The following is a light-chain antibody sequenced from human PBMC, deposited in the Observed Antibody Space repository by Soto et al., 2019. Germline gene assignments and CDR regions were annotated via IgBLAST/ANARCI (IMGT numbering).Light chain of an antibody. CDR1: QSVSSNY. J-gene: IGKJ5*01. V-gene: IGKV3-20*01. CDR3: QHYGSSQA. CDR2: DAS. Sequence: EIVLTQSPGILSLSPGERATLSCRASQSVSSNYLAWYQQKPGQAPRLLIYDASSRATGVPDRFSGSGSGTDFTLTISRLEPEDFAVYYCQHYGSSQAFGQGTRLEIK.